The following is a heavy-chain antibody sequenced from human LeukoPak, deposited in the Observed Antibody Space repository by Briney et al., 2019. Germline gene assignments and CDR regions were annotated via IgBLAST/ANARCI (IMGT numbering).Heavy chain of an antibody. Sequence: ASVKVSCKASGYTLTSYGISWVRQAPGQGLEWMGWTSAYDGNTKYTQKVQYRVTMTTDTSTSTAYMELRSLRADDTAVYYCARDSPGGSDSSGRGTYFDYWGQGTLVTVSS. J-gene: IGHJ4*02. D-gene: IGHD3-22*01. CDR2: TSAYDGNT. CDR3: ARDSPGGSDSSGRGTYFDY. CDR1: GYTLTSYG. V-gene: IGHV1-18*01.